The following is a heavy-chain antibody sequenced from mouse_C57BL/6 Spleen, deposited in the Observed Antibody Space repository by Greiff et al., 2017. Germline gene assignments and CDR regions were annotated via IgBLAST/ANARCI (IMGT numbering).Heavy chain of an antibody. CDR2: IYPSDSET. D-gene: IGHD2-13*01. CDR1: GYTFTSYW. CDR3: ARRGKGDYECFAD. V-gene: IGHV1-52*01. Sequence: VQLQQPGAELVRPGSSVKLSCKASGYTFTSYWMHWVKQRPIQGLEWIGNIYPSDSETHYNQKFKDKATLTVDKSSSTAYMQLSSLTSEDSAVYYCARRGKGDYECFADWGKGTTVTVSA. J-gene: IGHJ1*03.